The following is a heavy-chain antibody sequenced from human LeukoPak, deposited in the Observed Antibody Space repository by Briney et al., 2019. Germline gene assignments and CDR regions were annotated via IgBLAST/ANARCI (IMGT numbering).Heavy chain of an antibody. D-gene: IGHD1-26*01. V-gene: IGHV3-21*01. CDR2: ISSSSSYI. J-gene: IGHJ3*02. CDR3: ARDRGSGSTGAFDI. CDR1: GFTFSSYS. Sequence: GGSLRLSCAASGFTFSSYSMNWVRQATGKGLEWVSSISSSSSYICYADSVKGRFTISRDNAKNSQYLQMNSLRAEDTAVYYCARDRGSGSTGAFDIWGQGTMVTVSS.